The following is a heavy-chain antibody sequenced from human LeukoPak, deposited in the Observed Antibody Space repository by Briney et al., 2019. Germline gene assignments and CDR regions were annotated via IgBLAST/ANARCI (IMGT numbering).Heavy chain of an antibody. V-gene: IGHV1-18*01. J-gene: IGHJ4*02. CDR1: GYTFTSYG. CDR3: ARPLAGYSYGYWVFDY. Sequence: ASVKVSCKASGYTFTSYGISWVRQAPGQGLEWMGWISAYNGNTNYAKKLQGRVTMTTDTSTSTAYMELRSLRSDDTAVYYCARPLAGYSYGYWVFDYWGQGTLVTVSS. CDR2: ISAYNGNT. D-gene: IGHD5-18*01.